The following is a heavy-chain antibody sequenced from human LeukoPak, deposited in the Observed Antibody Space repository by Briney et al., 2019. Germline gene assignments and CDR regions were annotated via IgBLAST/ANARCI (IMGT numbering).Heavy chain of an antibody. CDR1: GYTFTGYY. CDR3: ARGHLTGYVADS. Sequence: ASVKVSCKASGYTFTGYYMHWVRQAPGHGLEWMGWMNPNSGDTNFGQKFQGRVTMTRDRSISTAYMELSSLRSDDTAVYFCARGHLTGYVADSWGQGTLVTVSS. J-gene: IGHJ4*02. D-gene: IGHD3-9*01. CDR2: MNPNSGDT. V-gene: IGHV1-2*02.